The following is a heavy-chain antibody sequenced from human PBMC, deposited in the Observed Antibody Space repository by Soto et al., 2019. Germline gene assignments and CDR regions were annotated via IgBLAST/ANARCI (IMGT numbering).Heavy chain of an antibody. CDR3: ARLTMAQDAFDI. CDR1: GYTFTSYG. Sequence: QVQLEQSGAEVKKPGASVKVSCKASGYTFTSYGISWVRQAPGQGLEWLGWISAYNGKTNYAQKLQGRGTMTTDTSTSTAYMELKSLRSDVTAVYYCARLTMAQDAFDIWGEGTMVTVSS. J-gene: IGHJ3*02. V-gene: IGHV1-18*01. D-gene: IGHD3-10*01. CDR2: ISAYNGKT.